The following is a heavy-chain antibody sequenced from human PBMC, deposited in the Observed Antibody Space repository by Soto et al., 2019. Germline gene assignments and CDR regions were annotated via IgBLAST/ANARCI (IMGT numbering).Heavy chain of an antibody. CDR3: ARDRSIAARPRSYYYYGMDV. J-gene: IGHJ6*02. V-gene: IGHV3-30-3*01. CDR2: ISYDGSNK. D-gene: IGHD6-6*01. CDR1: GFTFSSYA. Sequence: VQLVESGGGVVQPGRSLRLSCAASGFTFSSYAMHWVRQAPGKGLEWVAVISYDGSNKYYADSVKGRFTISRDNSKNTLYLQMNSLRAEDTAVYYCARDRSIAARPRSYYYYGMDVWGQGTTVTVSS.